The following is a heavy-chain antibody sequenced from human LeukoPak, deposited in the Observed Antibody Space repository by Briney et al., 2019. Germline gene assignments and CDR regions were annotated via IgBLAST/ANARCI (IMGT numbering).Heavy chain of an antibody. V-gene: IGHV3-21*01. D-gene: IGHD3-9*01. CDR2: ISSDSSYI. Sequence: PGRSLRLSCAASGFTFSSNYMPWVRQAPGKGLEWVSSISSDSSYIYYVDSVKGRFTISRDNAKNSLYLQMNSLRAEDTAVYYCAREKTSYDILTGYYSGAFDIWGQGTMVTVSS. J-gene: IGHJ3*02. CDR3: AREKTSYDILTGYYSGAFDI. CDR1: GFTFSSNY.